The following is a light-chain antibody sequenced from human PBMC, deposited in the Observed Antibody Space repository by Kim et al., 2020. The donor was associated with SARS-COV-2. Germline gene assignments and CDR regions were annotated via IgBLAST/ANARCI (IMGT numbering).Light chain of an antibody. CDR1: QSLSAN. V-gene: IGKV3-15*01. Sequence: QSPATLSVSPGERATLSCRASQSLSANLAWYQQKPGQGPRLLIYGASTRATGIPARFSGSGSGTEFTLTISSLQSEDFAVYYCQHYNIWPGTFGQGTKL. J-gene: IGKJ1*01. CDR2: GAS. CDR3: QHYNIWPGT.